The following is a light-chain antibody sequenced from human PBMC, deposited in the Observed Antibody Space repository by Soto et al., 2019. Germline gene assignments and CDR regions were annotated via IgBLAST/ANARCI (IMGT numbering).Light chain of an antibody. CDR2: KAS. V-gene: IGKV1-5*03. J-gene: IGKJ3*01. Sequence: DIQMIQSPSTLSASVGDRVTITCRASQIISSWLAWYQQKPGKAPKLLIYKASTLESGVPSRFSGSGSGAEFTLTISSLQPDDFATYYCQQYNSYSTFGPGTKVDIK. CDR3: QQYNSYST. CDR1: QIISSW.